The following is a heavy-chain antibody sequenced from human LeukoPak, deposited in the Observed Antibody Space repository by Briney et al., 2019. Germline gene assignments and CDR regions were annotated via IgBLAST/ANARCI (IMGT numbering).Heavy chain of an antibody. CDR2: INSDGSST. Sequence: PGGSLRLSCAASGFTFSSYWMHWVRQAPGKGLVWVSRINSDGSSTSYADSVKGRFTISRDNAKNTLYLQMNSLRAEDTAVYYCARGIMIMFGGSLDYWGQGTLVTVSS. V-gene: IGHV3-74*01. CDR1: GFTFSSYW. D-gene: IGHD3-16*01. J-gene: IGHJ4*02. CDR3: ARGIMIMFGGSLDY.